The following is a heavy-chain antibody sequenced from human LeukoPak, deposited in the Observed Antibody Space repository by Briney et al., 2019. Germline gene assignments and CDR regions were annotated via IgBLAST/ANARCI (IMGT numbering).Heavy chain of an antibody. CDR1: GGSISGHY. Sequence: SETLSLTCTVSGGSISGHYWSWIRQSPGKELEYIGYIYYSGTTNYNPSLKSRLTISVDTSGSQFSLKLTSVTAADTAVYYCARGSPIDYWGQGTLVTVSS. CDR2: IYYSGTT. CDR3: ARGSPIDY. J-gene: IGHJ4*02. V-gene: IGHV4-59*11.